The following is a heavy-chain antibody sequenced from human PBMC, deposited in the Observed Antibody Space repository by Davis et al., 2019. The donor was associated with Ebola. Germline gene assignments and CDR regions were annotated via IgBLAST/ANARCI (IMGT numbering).Heavy chain of an antibody. V-gene: IGHV3-74*03. CDR3: ARDRLNAVAGVDY. D-gene: IGHD6-19*01. Sequence: HTGGSLRLSCAASGFTFSSYWMHWVRQAPGKGLVWVSCINRDGSTTTYADSVKGRFTISRDNAKNSLSLQMNSLRAEDTAVYYCARDRLNAVAGVDYWGQGTLVTVSS. CDR2: INRDGSTT. CDR1: GFTFSSYW. J-gene: IGHJ4*02.